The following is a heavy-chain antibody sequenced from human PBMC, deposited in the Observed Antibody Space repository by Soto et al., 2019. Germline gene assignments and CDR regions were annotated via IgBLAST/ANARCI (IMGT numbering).Heavy chain of an antibody. CDR1: GGTFSSYA. CDR2: IIPIFGTA. Sequence: QVQPVQSGAEVKKPGSSVKVSCKASGGTFSSYAISWVRQAPGQGLEWMGGIIPIFGTANYAQKFQGRVTITADESTSTAYMELSSLRSEDTAVYYCARGDSSSPAPSDAFDIWGQGTMVTVSS. V-gene: IGHV1-69*01. CDR3: ARGDSSSPAPSDAFDI. D-gene: IGHD6-13*01. J-gene: IGHJ3*02.